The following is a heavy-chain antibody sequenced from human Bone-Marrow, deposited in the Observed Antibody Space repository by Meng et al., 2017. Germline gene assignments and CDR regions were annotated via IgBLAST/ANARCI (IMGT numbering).Heavy chain of an antibody. Sequence: QVQLLESGGGVVQPVRSLRLSCAASGFSFSRYALHWIRQAPGEGLECVAVVSPDGSNGYYADSVNGRFTISRDNSKNTYYLQMNSLRSEDTAVYYCATGGAFYFDYWGQGALVTVSS. CDR3: ATGGAFYFDY. V-gene: IGHV3-30-3*01. J-gene: IGHJ4*02. D-gene: IGHD4-17*01. CDR2: VSPDGSNG. CDR1: GFSFSRYA.